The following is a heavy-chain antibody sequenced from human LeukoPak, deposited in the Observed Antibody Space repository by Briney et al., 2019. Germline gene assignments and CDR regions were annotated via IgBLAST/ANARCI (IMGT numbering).Heavy chain of an antibody. D-gene: IGHD3-22*01. CDR3: AREYYYDSSGYYDY. CDR2: IYSGGST. Sequence: PGGSLRLSCAASEFSVGSNYMTWVRQAPGKGLEWVSLIYSGGSTYYADSVKGRFTISRDNSKNTLYLQMNSLRAEDTAVYYCAREYYYDSSGYYDYWGQGTLVTVSS. V-gene: IGHV3-66*01. J-gene: IGHJ4*02. CDR1: EFSVGSNY.